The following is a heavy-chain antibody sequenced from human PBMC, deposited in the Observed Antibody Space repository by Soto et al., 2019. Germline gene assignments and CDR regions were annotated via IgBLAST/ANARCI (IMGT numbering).Heavy chain of an antibody. CDR1: VFTFSSYG. CDR2: IWDDGSNK. CDR3: ARDSDHYYYDSSGYHLDY. D-gene: IGHD3-22*01. V-gene: IGHV3-33*01. Sequence: GGSLRLSCAASVFTFSSYGMHWVRQAPGKGLEWVAAIWDDGSNKYYADSVKGRFTISRDNAKNTLYLQMNSLRAEDTSVYYCARDSDHYYYDSSGYHLDYWGQGTLVTVSS. J-gene: IGHJ4*02.